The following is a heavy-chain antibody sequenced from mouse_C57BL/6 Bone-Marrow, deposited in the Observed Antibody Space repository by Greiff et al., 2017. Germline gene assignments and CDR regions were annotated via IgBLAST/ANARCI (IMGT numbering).Heavy chain of an antibody. CDR2: IDPSDSDT. J-gene: IGHJ1*03. CDR3: ERFGGDGYWYFDV. V-gene: IGHV1-52*01. D-gene: IGHD2-3*01. Sequence: QVQLQQPGAELVRPGSSVKLSCKASGYTFTSYWMHWVKQRPIQGLEWIGNIDPSDSDTHYNQKFKDKATLTVDKSASTAYMQLSSLTSEYSAVYYGERFGGDGYWYFDVWGTGTTVTVSA. CDR1: GYTFTSYW.